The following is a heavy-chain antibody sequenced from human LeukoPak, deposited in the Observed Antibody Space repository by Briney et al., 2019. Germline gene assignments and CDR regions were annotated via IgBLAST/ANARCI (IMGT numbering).Heavy chain of an antibody. D-gene: IGHD2-15*01. CDR2: IWYGGSNK. CDR1: GFTFSSYG. CDR3: ARDARISYSYYYYMDV. J-gene: IGHJ6*03. Sequence: GGSLRLSCAASGFTFSSYGMHWVRQAPGKGLEWVAVIWYGGSNKYYADSVKGRFTISRDNSKNTLYLQMNSLRAEDTAVYYCARDARISYSYYYYMDVWGKGTTVTVSS. V-gene: IGHV3-33*08.